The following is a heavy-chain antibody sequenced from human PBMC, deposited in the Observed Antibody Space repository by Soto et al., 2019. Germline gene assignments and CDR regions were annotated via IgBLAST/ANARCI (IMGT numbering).Heavy chain of an antibody. D-gene: IGHD6-19*01. J-gene: IGHJ4*02. Sequence: PGGSLRLSCAASGFSFSNFAMHWVRQAPGKGLEWVSVISGSGGSTYYADSVKGRFTISRDNSKNTLYLQMNSLRAEDTAVYYYASRSSGWYFDYWGQGTLVTVSS. CDR1: GFSFSNFA. CDR2: ISGSGGST. CDR3: ASRSSGWYFDY. V-gene: IGHV3-23*01.